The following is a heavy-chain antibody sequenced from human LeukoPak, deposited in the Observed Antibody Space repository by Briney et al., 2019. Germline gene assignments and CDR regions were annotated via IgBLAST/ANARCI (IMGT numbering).Heavy chain of an antibody. V-gene: IGHV4-31*03. D-gene: IGHD6-13*01. CDR1: GGSISSGGYY. J-gene: IGHJ5*02. CDR3: ARERYSSSWYGGKRWFDP. CDR2: IYYSGST. Sequence: PSETLSLTCTVSGGSISSGGYYWSWIRQHPGKGLEWIGYIYYSGSTYYNPSLKSRVTISVDTSKNQFSLKLSSVTAADTAVYYCARERYSSSWYGGKRWFDPWGQGTLVTVSS.